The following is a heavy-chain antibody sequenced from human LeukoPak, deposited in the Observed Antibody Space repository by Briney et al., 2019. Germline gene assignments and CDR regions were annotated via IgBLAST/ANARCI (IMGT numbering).Heavy chain of an antibody. CDR2: INHSGST. D-gene: IGHD4-17*01. CDR3: ASQNSTVTTCDY. J-gene: IGHJ4*02. V-gene: IGHV4-34*01. Sequence: SETLSLTCAVYGGSFSGYYWSWIRQPPGKGLELIGEINHSGSTNYNPSLKSRVTISVDTSKNQFSLKLSSVTAADTAVYYCASQNSTVTTCDYWGQGALVIVSS. CDR1: GGSFSGYY.